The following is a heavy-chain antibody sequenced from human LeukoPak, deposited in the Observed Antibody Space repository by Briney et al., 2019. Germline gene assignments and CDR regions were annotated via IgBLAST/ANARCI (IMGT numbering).Heavy chain of an antibody. J-gene: IGHJ4*02. D-gene: IGHD2-15*01. CDR3: AKDRSGGLDY. CDR1: AFTFNNYG. CDR2: IRYDGSKK. Sequence: PGGSLRFSCAASAFTFNNYGMHWVRQAPGKGLEWVAFIRYDGSKKYYADSVKGRFTISRDNSKNTLYLQMNSLRAEDTAVYYCAKDRSGGLDYWGQGTLVTVSS. V-gene: IGHV3-30*02.